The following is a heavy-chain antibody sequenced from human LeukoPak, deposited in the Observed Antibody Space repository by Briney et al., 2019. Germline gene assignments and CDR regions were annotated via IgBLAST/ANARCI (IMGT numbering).Heavy chain of an antibody. J-gene: IGHJ4*02. D-gene: IGHD3-22*01. V-gene: IGHV3-30*02. CDR2: IRYDGSNK. CDR3: ATTGGYYYDSSGYYSY. CDR1: GFTFSSYG. Sequence: PGGSLRLSCAASGFTFSSYGMHWVRQAPGKGLEWVAFIRYDGSNKYYADSVKGRFTISRDNSKNTLYLQMNSLRAEDTAVYYCATTGGYYYDSSGYYSYWGQGTLVTVSS.